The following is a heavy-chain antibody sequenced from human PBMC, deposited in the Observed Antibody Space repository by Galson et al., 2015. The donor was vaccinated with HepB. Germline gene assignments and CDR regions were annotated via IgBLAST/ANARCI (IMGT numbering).Heavy chain of an antibody. CDR3: ARFPGPGNMHYCYGMDV. CDR2: THPGDSDT. Sequence: QSGAEVKKPGESLKISCKASGYSFTRHWIGWVRQMPGKGLEWMGFTHPGDSDTRYSPSFQGRVTISTDKSISTAYLHWSSLKASDTAIYYCARFPGPGNMHYCYGMDVWGQGTTVTVSS. J-gene: IGHJ6*02. CDR1: GYSFTRHW. V-gene: IGHV5-51*01. D-gene: IGHD2/OR15-2a*01.